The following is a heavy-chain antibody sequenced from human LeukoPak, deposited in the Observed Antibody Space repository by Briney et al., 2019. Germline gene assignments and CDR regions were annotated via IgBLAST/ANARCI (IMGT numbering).Heavy chain of an antibody. CDR3: ARQTLAGYFDY. V-gene: IGHV4-59*01. J-gene: IGHJ4*02. D-gene: IGHD6-19*01. Sequence: SETLSLTWTVSGGSISSDYWSWIRQPPGKGLEWIGYIYYSGSTNYNPSLKSRVTISVDTSKNQFSLKLSSVTAADTALYYCARQTLAGYFDYWGQGTLVTVSS. CDR1: GGSISSDY. CDR2: IYYSGST.